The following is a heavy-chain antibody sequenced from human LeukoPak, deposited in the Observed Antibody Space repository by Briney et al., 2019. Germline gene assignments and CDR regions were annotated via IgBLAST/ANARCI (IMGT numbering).Heavy chain of an antibody. D-gene: IGHD2-21*01. J-gene: IGHJ3*02. V-gene: IGHV3-7*01. CDR3: AAVSYLAFDI. CDR2: IKQDGDGK. CDR1: GFTFSSSA. Sequence: GGSLRLSCAASGFTFSSSAMNWVRRAPGKGLEWVANIKQDGDGKYYVDSVRGRFTISRDNAKNSVYLQVTSLRVEDTAVYYCAAVSYLAFDIWGQGTMVTVSS.